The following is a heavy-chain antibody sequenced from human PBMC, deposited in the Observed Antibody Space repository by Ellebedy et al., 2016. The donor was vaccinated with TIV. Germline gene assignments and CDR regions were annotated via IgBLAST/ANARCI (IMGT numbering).Heavy chain of an antibody. CDR2: INSDGSST. J-gene: IGHJ3*02. CDR1: GFPLSRYG. D-gene: IGHD6-6*01. V-gene: IGHV3-74*01. CDR3: ATSDAFDI. Sequence: GGSLRLSCAASGFPLSRYGMHWVRQAPGKGLVWVSRINSDGSSTRYAEYVKGRFTISRDNGKNSLYLQMNSLRDEDTAVYYCATSDAFDIWGQGTVVTVSS.